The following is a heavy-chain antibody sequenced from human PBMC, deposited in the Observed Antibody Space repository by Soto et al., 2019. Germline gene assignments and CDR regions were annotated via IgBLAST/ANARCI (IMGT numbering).Heavy chain of an antibody. D-gene: IGHD2-2*01. CDR1: GFTFSTYW. Sequence: GSLRLSCVASGFTFSTYWMSWVRQSPEKGLEWVANINQDGSGKYHVGSVKGRFTISRDNAKNSLYLQMDSLRDEDTVVYYCARLPLVTSRYYFDFWGQGTLVTVSS. CDR3: ARLPLVTSRYYFDF. V-gene: IGHV3-7*01. CDR2: INQDGSGK. J-gene: IGHJ4*02.